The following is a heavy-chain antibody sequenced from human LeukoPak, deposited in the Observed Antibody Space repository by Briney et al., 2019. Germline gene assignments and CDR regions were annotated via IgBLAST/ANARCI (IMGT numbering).Heavy chain of an antibody. CDR1: GFTFSNSW. Sequence: GGSPRLSCAASGFTFSNSWVSWVRQAPGKGLEWVGRIKSKTDGGTTDYAAPVKGRFTISRDDSKNTLYVQMNSLKTDDTAVYYCTTGPYDYGSGTYYHWGQGTLVTVSS. CDR3: TTGPYDYGSGTYYH. D-gene: IGHD3-10*01. J-gene: IGHJ4*02. V-gene: IGHV3-15*01. CDR2: IKSKTDGGTT.